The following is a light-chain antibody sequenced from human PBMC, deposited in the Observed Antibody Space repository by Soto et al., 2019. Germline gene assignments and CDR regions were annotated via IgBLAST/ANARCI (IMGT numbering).Light chain of an antibody. Sequence: QSALTQPPSVSGTPGQRVTISCSGSSSNIGSNYVYWYQQLPGTAPKLLIYRNNQRPSGVPDRFSGSKSGTSASLAISGLRSEDEAEYYCAAWYDSLSGMVFGGGTKVTVL. CDR3: AAWYDSLSGMV. CDR1: SSNIGSNY. CDR2: RNN. V-gene: IGLV1-47*01. J-gene: IGLJ2*01.